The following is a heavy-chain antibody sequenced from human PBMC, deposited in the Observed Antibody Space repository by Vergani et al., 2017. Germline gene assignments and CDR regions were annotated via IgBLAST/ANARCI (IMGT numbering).Heavy chain of an antibody. Sequence: QVQLVQSGAEVKKPGASVKVSCKASGYTFTSYDINWVRQATGQGLEWMGWMNPNSGNTGYAQKFQGRVTMTRNTSISTAYMELSRLRSDDTAVYYCARDWPRSGGSHYYYYYGMDVWGQGTTVTVSS. CDR3: ARDWPRSGGSHYYYYYGMDV. V-gene: IGHV1-8*02. CDR1: GYTFTSYD. CDR2: MNPNSGNT. J-gene: IGHJ6*02. D-gene: IGHD2-15*01.